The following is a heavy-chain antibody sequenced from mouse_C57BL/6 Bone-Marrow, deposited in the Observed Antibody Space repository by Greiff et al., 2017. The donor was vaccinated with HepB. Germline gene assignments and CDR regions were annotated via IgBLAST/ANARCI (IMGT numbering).Heavy chain of an antibody. CDR3: ARKGDYYGSSNWYFDV. CDR1: GYSFTGYF. V-gene: IGHV1-20*01. CDR2: INPYNGDT. J-gene: IGHJ1*03. Sequence: EVKLMESGPELVKPGDSVKISCKASGYSFTGYFMNWVMQSHGKSLEWIGRINPYNGDTFYNQKFKGKATLTVDKSSSTAHMELRSLTSEDSAVYYCARKGDYYGSSNWYFDVWGTGTTVTVSS. D-gene: IGHD1-1*01.